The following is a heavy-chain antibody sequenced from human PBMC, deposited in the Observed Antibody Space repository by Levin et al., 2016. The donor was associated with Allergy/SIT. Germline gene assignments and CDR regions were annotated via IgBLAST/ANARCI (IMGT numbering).Heavy chain of an antibody. D-gene: IGHD6-6*01. CDR2: IWYDGSNK. CDR3: ARGSGRAVRHYYGMDV. V-gene: IGHV3-33*01. J-gene: IGHJ6*02. Sequence: GESLKISCAASGFTFSSYGMHWVRQAPGKGLEWVAVIWYDGSNKYCADSVKGRFTISRDNSKNTLYLQMNSLRAEDTAVYYCARGSGRAVRHYYGMDVWGQGTTVTVSS. CDR1: GFTFSSYG.